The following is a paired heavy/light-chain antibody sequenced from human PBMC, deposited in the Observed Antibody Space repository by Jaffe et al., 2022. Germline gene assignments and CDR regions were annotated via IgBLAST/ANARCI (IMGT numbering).Heavy chain of an antibody. J-gene: IGHJ4*02. CDR3: ARALNFAFDY. CDR1: GFTFSDLY. CDR2: TRNKANSYDT. D-gene: IGHD1-7*01. V-gene: IGHV3-72*01. Sequence: EVQLVESGGGLVQPGGSLRLSCAASGFTFSDLYIDWVRQAPGKGLEWVGRTRNKANSYDTTYAASVKGRFTISRDDSKNTVYLQMNSLKTEDTAVYYCARALNFAFDYWGQGTLVTVSS.
Light chain of an antibody. J-gene: IGLJ1*01. V-gene: IGLV2-14*02. CDR3: NSYTTSNTYV. Sequence: QSALTQPASVSGSPGQSITISCTGTSSDVGIYNLVSWYQQHPGKAPRLMIYEVSKRPSGVSNRFSGSKSGNTASLTISGLQAEDEADYYCNSYTTSNTYVFGTGTEVTVL. CDR1: SSDVGIYNL. CDR2: EVS.